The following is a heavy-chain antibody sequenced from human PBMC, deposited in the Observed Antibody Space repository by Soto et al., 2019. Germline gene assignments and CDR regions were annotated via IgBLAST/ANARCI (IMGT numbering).Heavy chain of an antibody. CDR3: ASHVSGSSALAY. CDR1: GCSISSYY. V-gene: IGHV4-59*08. CDR2: IYYSGST. Sequence: SETLSLTCTFSGCSISSYYWSWIRQPPGKGLEWIGYIYYSGSTNYDPSLKSRVTISADISKNLFSLRLTSVTAADTAVYYCASHVSGSSALAYWGQGTLVTVSS. J-gene: IGHJ4*02. D-gene: IGHD3-16*01.